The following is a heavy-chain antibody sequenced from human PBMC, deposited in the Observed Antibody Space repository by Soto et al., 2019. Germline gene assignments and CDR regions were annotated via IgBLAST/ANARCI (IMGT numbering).Heavy chain of an antibody. CDR1: GYTFTTYD. J-gene: IGHJ6*02. CDR2: ISTYNGNT. CDR3: ARDPYHVLMVNAPNLYGMDV. V-gene: IGHV1-18*01. D-gene: IGHD2-8*01. Sequence: QVQLVQSGAEVKKPGASVKVSRKASGYTFTTYDISWVRQAPGQGLEWMGRISTYNGNTNYPQSLQGRLTMTTDTSTTTAYMELRNLRSDDTAVYYCARDPYHVLMVNAPNLYGMDVWGQGTTVTVSS.